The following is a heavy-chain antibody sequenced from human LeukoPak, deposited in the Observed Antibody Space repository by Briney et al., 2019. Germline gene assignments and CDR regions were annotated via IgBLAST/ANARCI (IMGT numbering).Heavy chain of an antibody. Sequence: SETLSLTCTVSGGSISSYYWSWIRQPPGKGLEWIGYIYYSGSTNYNPSLKSRVTISVDTSENQFSLKLSSVTAADTAVYYRARVGATFRSYYFDYWGQGTLVTVSS. CDR2: IYYSGST. CDR1: GGSISSYY. V-gene: IGHV4-59*12. J-gene: IGHJ4*02. CDR3: ARVGATFRSYYFDY. D-gene: IGHD1-26*01.